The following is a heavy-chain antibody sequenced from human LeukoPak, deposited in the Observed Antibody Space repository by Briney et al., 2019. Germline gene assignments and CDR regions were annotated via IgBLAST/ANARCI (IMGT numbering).Heavy chain of an antibody. Sequence: PSETLSLTCTVSGGSISSYYWSWTRQPARKGLEWIGRIYTSGSTNYNPSLKSRVTMSVDTSKNQFSLKLSSVTAADTAVYYCARARAPSITMVRGVIIDDAFDIWGQGTMVTVSS. CDR2: IYTSGST. CDR3: ARARAPSITMVRGVIIDDAFDI. V-gene: IGHV4-4*07. D-gene: IGHD3-10*01. J-gene: IGHJ3*02. CDR1: GGSISSYY.